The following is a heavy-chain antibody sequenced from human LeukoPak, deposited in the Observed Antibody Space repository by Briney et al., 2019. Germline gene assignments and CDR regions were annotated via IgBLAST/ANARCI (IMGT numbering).Heavy chain of an antibody. CDR3: ARAYYYDSSGSYYGESFDY. V-gene: IGHV1-18*01. CDR1: GYTFTSYG. D-gene: IGHD3-22*01. CDR2: ISAYNGNT. J-gene: IGHJ4*02. Sequence: GASVKVSCKASGYTFTSYGISWVRQAPGQGLEWMGWISAYNGNTNYAQKLQGRVTMTTDTSTSTAYMELRSLRSDDTAVYYCARAYYYDSSGSYYGESFDYWGQGTLVTVSS.